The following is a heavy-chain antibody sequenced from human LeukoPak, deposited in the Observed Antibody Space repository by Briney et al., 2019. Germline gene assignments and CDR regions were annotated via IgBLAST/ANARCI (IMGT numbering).Heavy chain of an antibody. CDR1: GFTFDDYA. CDR2: ISWNSGSI. J-gene: IGHJ4*02. V-gene: IGHV3-9*01. Sequence: GRSLRLSCAASGFTFDDYAMHWGRHAPGNGLEWVSGISWNSGSIGYADSVKGRFTISRDNAKNSLYLQMNSLRAEDTALYYCAREPSDTAFDYWGQGTLVTVSS. D-gene: IGHD5-18*01. CDR3: AREPSDTAFDY.